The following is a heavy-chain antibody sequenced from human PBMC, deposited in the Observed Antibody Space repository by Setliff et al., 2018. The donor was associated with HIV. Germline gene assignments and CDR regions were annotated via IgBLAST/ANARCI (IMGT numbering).Heavy chain of an antibody. V-gene: IGHV4-61*02. CDR3: ARGSGYPWYFDL. D-gene: IGHD3-22*01. CDR1: GGSISSGSYY. J-gene: IGHJ2*01. CDR2: IYTSGST. Sequence: PSETLSLTCTVSGGSISSGSYYWSWIRQPAGQGLEWIGRIYTSGSTNYNPSLKSRVTISVDTSKNQFSLKLSSATAADTAVYYCARGSGYPWYFDLWGRGTLVTVSS.